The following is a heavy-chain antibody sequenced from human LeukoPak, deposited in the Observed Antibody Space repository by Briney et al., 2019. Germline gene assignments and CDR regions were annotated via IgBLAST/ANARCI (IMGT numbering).Heavy chain of an antibody. J-gene: IGHJ4*02. CDR1: GFTFSSYS. V-gene: IGHV3-21*01. D-gene: IGHD2-2*01. Sequence: GGSLRLSCVASGFTFSSYSMNWVRQAPGKGLEWVSSISSSSSYIYYADSVKGRFTISRDNAKNSLYRQMNSLRAEDTAVYYCARGDRDLYCSSTSCYPVLGGQGTLVTVSS. CDR3: ARGDRDLYCSSTSCYPVL. CDR2: ISSSSSYI.